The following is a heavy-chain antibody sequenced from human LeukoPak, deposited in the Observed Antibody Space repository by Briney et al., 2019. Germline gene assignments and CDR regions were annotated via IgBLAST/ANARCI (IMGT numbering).Heavy chain of an antibody. D-gene: IGHD3-3*01. CDR2: IYYSGST. Sequence: SQTLSLTCTVSGGSISSGDYYWSWIRQPPGKGLEWIGYIYYSGSTYYNPSLKSRVTISVDTSKNQFSLKLSSVTAADTAVYYCARARSIFGVVIRDHDAFDIWGQGTMVTVSS. J-gene: IGHJ3*02. CDR3: ARARSIFGVVIRDHDAFDI. V-gene: IGHV4-30-4*08. CDR1: GGSISSGDYY.